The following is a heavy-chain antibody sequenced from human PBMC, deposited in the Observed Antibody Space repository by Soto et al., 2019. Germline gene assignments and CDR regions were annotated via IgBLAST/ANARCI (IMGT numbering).Heavy chain of an antibody. CDR3: ARLKGRPRRWMGMDV. J-gene: IGHJ6*02. Sequence: QSGGSLRLSCAASGFTFSSYEMNWVRQAPGKGLEWVSYISSSGSTIYYADSVKGRFTISRDNAKNSLYLQMNSLRAEDTAVYYCARLKGRPRRWMGMDVWGQGTTVTVSS. V-gene: IGHV3-48*03. CDR2: ISSSGSTI. CDR1: GFTFSSYE. D-gene: IGHD6-6*01.